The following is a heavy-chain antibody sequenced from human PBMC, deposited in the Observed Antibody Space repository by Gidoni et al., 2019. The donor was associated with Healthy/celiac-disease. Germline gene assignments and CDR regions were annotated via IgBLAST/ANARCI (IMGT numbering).Heavy chain of an antibody. CDR3: ARDTPESGYPYNWFDP. D-gene: IGHD3-3*01. V-gene: IGHV3-30-3*01. J-gene: IGHJ5*02. Sequence: QVQLVESGGGVVQPGRSLRLFCAASGLPFSSSAMHWVRQAPGKGLEWVAVISYDGSNKYYADSVKGRFTISRDNSKNTLYLQMNSLRAEDTAVYYCARDTPESGYPYNWFDPWGQGTLVTVSS. CDR1: GLPFSSSA. CDR2: ISYDGSNK.